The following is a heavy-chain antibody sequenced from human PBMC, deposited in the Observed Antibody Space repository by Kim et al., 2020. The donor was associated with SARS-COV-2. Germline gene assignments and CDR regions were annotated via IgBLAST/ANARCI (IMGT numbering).Heavy chain of an antibody. CDR1: GGSFSGYY. J-gene: IGHJ4*02. V-gene: IGHV4-34*01. CDR2: INHSGST. CDR3: ARGYHYDSSGTYYFDY. D-gene: IGHD3-22*01. Sequence: SETLYLTCAVYGGSFSGYYWSWIRQPPGKGLEWIGEINHSGSTNYNPSLKSRVTISVDTSKNQFSLKLSSVTAADTAVYYCARGYHYDSSGTYYFDYWGQGTLVTVSS.